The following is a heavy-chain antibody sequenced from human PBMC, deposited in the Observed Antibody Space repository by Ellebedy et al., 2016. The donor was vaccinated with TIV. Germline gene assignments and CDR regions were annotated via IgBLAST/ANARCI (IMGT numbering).Heavy chain of an antibody. CDR3: AHTQRFDALDV. CDR1: GFSLTTSGAG. J-gene: IGHJ3*01. Sequence: SGPTLVKPTQTLTLTCTFSGFSLTTSGAGVAWIRQPPGKALEWPAFVYWDDDTRYSPSLKTTITLTRDPSKSQVVLTLSNVDPMDTGTYYCAHTQRFDALDVWGQGTVVVVSS. V-gene: IGHV2-5*02. CDR2: VYWDDDT. D-gene: IGHD6-25*01.